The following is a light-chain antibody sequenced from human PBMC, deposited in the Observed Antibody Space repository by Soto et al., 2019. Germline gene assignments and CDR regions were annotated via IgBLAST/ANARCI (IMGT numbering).Light chain of an antibody. CDR3: QQYNEWPWT. CDR2: GAS. V-gene: IGKV3-15*01. CDR1: QSVSSN. J-gene: IGKJ1*01. Sequence: EMVLTQSPATLSVSPGERATLSCRASQSVSSNLAWYQQKPGQAPRLLISGASTRATGIPARFSGSGSGTEFTLTISSLQFEDFAVYYCQQYNEWPWTFGQGTKVEIK.